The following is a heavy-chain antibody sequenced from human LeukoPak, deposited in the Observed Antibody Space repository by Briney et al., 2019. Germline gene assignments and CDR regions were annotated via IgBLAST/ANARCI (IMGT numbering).Heavy chain of an antibody. Sequence: PSETLSLTCTVSGGSISNYYWTWIRQPPGKGLEWIGCIYFSGTTNYNPSLKSRVTRSLDTSNNQFSLKLTSVTAADTAVYYCVRISPSSGTYWENFYYYMDVWGKGTTVTVSS. V-gene: IGHV4-59*01. CDR2: IYFSGTT. CDR1: GGSISNYY. CDR3: VRISPSSGTYWENFYYYMDV. J-gene: IGHJ6*03. D-gene: IGHD1-26*01.